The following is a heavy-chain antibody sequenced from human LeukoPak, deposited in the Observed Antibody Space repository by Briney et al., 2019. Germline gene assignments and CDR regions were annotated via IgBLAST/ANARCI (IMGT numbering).Heavy chain of an antibody. V-gene: IGHV1-69*13. CDR2: IIPIFGTA. J-gene: IGHJ4*02. D-gene: IGHD6-19*01. Sequence: ASVKVSCKASGGTFSSYAISWVREAPGQGLEWMGGIIPIFGTASYAQKFQGRVTITADESTSTAYMELSSLRSEDTAVYYCARSGYSSGWYVLGYWGQGTLVTVSS. CDR3: ARSGYSSGWYVLGY. CDR1: GGTFSSYA.